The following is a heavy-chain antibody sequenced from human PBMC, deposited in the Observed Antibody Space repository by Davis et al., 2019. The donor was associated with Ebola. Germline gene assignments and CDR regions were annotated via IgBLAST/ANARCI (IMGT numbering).Heavy chain of an antibody. V-gene: IGHV4-34*01. Sequence: SETLSLTCAVYGGSFSGYYWSWIRQPPGKGLEWIGEINHSGSTNYSPSLKSRLTISVDTSKNQFSLKLSSVTAADTAVYYCARDGGYGDSPMPPPYYWGQGTLVTVSS. D-gene: IGHD4-17*01. CDR1: GGSFSGYY. CDR2: INHSGST. CDR3: ARDGGYGDSPMPPPYY. J-gene: IGHJ4*02.